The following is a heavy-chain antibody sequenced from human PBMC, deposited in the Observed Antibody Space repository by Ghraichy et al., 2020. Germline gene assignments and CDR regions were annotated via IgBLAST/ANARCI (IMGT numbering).Heavy chain of an antibody. D-gene: IGHD6-6*01. CDR3: ARNKTGSLSGWFDP. Sequence: SETLSLTCTVSGGSISSYSDYWGWLRQSPGKGLEWIGSIYNSVSTHYNPSLRSRVTISIDTSKDQFSLRLTSVTAADTAVYYCARNKTGSLSGWFDPWGQGSLFLVSS. V-gene: IGHV4-39*01. J-gene: IGHJ5*02. CDR2: IYNSVST. CDR1: GGSISSYSDY.